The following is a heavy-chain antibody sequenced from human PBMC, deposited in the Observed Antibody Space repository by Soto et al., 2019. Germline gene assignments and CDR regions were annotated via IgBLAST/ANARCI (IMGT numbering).Heavy chain of an antibody. Sequence: GGSLRLSCAASGLTFINYAMHWVRQAPGKGLEWVAVIRYDGSHENYADSVKGRFTISRDNSKNILYLQMNSLRAEDTALYYCVGQLYSSGWAAVSPWGQGTLVTVSS. J-gene: IGHJ5*02. D-gene: IGHD6-19*01. CDR2: IRYDGSHE. CDR3: VGQLYSSGWAAVSP. V-gene: IGHV3-30*02. CDR1: GLTFINYA.